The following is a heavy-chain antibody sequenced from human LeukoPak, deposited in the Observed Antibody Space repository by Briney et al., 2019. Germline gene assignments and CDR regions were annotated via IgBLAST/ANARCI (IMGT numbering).Heavy chain of an antibody. CDR3: ARVGYYDSSGYYWLDY. CDR2: ISSSGSTI. CDR1: GFTFSDYY. Sequence: GGSLRLSCAASGFTFSDYYMSWIRQAPGKGLEWVSYISSSGSTIYYADSVKGRFTISRDNAKNSLYLQMNSLRAEDTAVYYCARVGYYDSSGYYWLDYWGQGTLVTVSS. V-gene: IGHV3-11*04. D-gene: IGHD3-22*01. J-gene: IGHJ4*02.